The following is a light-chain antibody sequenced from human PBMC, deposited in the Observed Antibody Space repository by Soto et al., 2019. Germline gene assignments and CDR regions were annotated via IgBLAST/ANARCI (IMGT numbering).Light chain of an antibody. CDR1: QSVVYSSNNKNY. V-gene: IGKV4-1*01. J-gene: IGKJ2*01. CDR3: QQYNRTPYT. Sequence: DIVMTQSPDSLAVSLGERATINCKSSQSVVYSSNNKNYLAWYQQKPGQPHKLLIYWASTREAGVPDRFSGSGSGTDITLTISSLQAEDVAVYYCQQYNRTPYTFGQGTKLEIK. CDR2: WAS.